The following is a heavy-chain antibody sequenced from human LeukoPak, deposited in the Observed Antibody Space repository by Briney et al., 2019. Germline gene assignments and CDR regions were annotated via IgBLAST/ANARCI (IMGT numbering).Heavy chain of an antibody. V-gene: IGHV1-2*02. D-gene: IGHD3-9*01. Sequence: EASVKVSCKASGYTFTSYYMHWVRQAPGQGLEWMGWINPNSGGTNYAQKFQGRVTMTRDTSISTAYMELSRLRSDDTAVYYCARETDYDILTGLGYWGQGTLVTVSS. CDR2: INPNSGGT. CDR1: GYTFTSYY. J-gene: IGHJ4*02. CDR3: ARETDYDILTGLGY.